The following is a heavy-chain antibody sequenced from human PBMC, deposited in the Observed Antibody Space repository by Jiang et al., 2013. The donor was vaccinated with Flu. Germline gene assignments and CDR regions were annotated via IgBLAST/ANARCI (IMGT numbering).Heavy chain of an antibody. CDR1: GYTFTSYD. CDR2: MNPNSGNT. CDR3: APFRGDSYGPPHWFDP. Sequence: VKKPGASVKVSCKASGYTFTSYDINWVRQATGQGLEWMGWMNPNSGNTGYAQKFQGRVTMTRNTSISTAYMELSSLRSEDTAVYYCAPFRGDSYGPPHWFDPWGQGTLVTVSS. V-gene: IGHV1-8*01. D-gene: IGHD5-18*01. J-gene: IGHJ5*02.